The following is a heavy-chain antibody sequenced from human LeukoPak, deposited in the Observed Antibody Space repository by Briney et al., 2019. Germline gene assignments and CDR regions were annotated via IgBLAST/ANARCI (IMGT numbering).Heavy chain of an antibody. CDR3: ARDLMYSSGRGDYYYGMDV. V-gene: IGHV3-30*04. CDR1: GFTFSSYA. Sequence: GGSLRLSCAASGFTFSSYAMHWVRQAPGKGLEWVAVISYDGSNKYYADSVKGRFTISRDNSKNTLYLQMNSLRAEDTAVYYCARDLMYSSGRGDYYYGMDVWGKGTTVTVSS. CDR2: ISYDGSNK. J-gene: IGHJ6*04. D-gene: IGHD6-19*01.